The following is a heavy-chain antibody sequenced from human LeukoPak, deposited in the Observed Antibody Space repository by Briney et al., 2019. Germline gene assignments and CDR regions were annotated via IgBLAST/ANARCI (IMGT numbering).Heavy chain of an antibody. CDR2: IIPNSGGT. J-gene: IGHJ2*01. D-gene: IGHD1-7*01. CDR1: GYTFTGYY. V-gene: IGHV1-2*02. CDR3: ARDIVTGTTPGSYFDL. Sequence: GASLKVSCKASGYTFTGYYMHWVRQAPGQGLEWMGWIIPNSGGTNYAPKFQGRVTMTRDTPISTAYMALSRLRSDDTAVYYCARDIVTGTTPGSYFDLWGRGTLVTVSS.